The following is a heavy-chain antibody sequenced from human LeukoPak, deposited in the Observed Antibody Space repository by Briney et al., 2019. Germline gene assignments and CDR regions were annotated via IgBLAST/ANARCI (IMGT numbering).Heavy chain of an antibody. Sequence: GGSLRLSCAASGFTFSSYAMSWVRQAPGKGLEWVASINHNGNVNYYVDSVKGRFTISRDSAKNSLYPQMSNLRAEDTAVYFCARGGGLDVWGQGATVTVSS. CDR3: ARGGGLDV. V-gene: IGHV3-7*03. CDR1: GFTFSSYA. D-gene: IGHD3-16*01. J-gene: IGHJ6*02. CDR2: INHNGNVN.